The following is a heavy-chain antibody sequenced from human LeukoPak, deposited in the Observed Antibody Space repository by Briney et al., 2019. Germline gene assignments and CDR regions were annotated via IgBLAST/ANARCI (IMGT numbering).Heavy chain of an antibody. CDR3: ARDSRYYYIDY. CDR2: ISGGGGST. V-gene: IGHV3-23*01. J-gene: IGHJ4*02. CDR1: GFTFTSYS. D-gene: IGHD2-2*01. Sequence: GGSLRLSCAASGFTFTSYSMNWVRQAPGKGLEWVSTISGGGGSTYYADSVKGRFTISRDNSKNTLYLQMNSLTTEDTAVYFCARDSRYYYIDYWGQGTLVTVSS.